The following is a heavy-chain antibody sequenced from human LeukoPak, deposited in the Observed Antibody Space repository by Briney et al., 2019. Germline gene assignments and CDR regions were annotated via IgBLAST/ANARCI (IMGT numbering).Heavy chain of an antibody. J-gene: IGHJ4*02. Sequence: ASVKVSCKVSGYTLTELSMHWVRQAPGKGLEWMGGFDPEDGETLYVQKFQCRVTSTEDTSTDTAYMELSSLRSEDTAVYYCTTPRLDTAIWGYYFEYWGQGTLVTVSS. D-gene: IGHD5-18*01. V-gene: IGHV1-24*01. CDR3: TTPRLDTAIWGYYFEY. CDR2: FDPEDGET. CDR1: GYTLTELS.